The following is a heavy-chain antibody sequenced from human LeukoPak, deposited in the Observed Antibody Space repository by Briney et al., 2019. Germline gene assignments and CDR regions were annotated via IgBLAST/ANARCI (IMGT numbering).Heavy chain of an antibody. Sequence: SETLSLTCTVSGGSISSYYWSWIRQPPGKGLEWIGYIYYSGSTNYNPSLKSRVTISVDTSKNQFSLKLSSVTAADTAVYYCARDPGDYGAAGWFDPWGQGTLVTVSS. CDR3: ARDPGDYGAAGWFDP. J-gene: IGHJ5*02. D-gene: IGHD4-17*01. CDR1: GGSISSYY. V-gene: IGHV4-59*01. CDR2: IYYSGST.